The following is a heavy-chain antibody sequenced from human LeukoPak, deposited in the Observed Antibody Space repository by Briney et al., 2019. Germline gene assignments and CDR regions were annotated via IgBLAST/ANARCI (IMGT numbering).Heavy chain of an antibody. CDR2: INHSGST. CDR3: AREGRDGDIDY. CDR1: GGSFSGYY. V-gene: IGHV4-34*01. Sequence: SETLSLTCAVYGGSFSGYYWSWIRQPPGKGLEWIGEINHSGSTNYNPSLKSRVTISVDTSKNQFSLELSSVTAADTAVYYCAREGRDGDIDYWGQGTLVTVSS. J-gene: IGHJ4*02. D-gene: IGHD4-17*01.